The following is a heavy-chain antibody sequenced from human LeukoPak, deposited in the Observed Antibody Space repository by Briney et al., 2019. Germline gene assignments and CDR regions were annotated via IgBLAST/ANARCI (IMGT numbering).Heavy chain of an antibody. J-gene: IGHJ4*02. CDR1: GFTFSNSA. Sequence: PGGSLRLSCAASGFTFSNSAMSWVRQAPGMGLQWVSVISGSGETTYYADSVKGRFTISRDNSKNTPYLPMNSLRAEDTAIYYCATSTSFAYWGQGTLITVSS. CDR2: ISGSGETT. V-gene: IGHV3-23*01. CDR3: ATSTSFAY. D-gene: IGHD1-1*01.